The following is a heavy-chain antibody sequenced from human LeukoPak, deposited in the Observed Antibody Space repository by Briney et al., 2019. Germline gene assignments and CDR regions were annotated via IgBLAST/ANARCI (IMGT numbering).Heavy chain of an antibody. V-gene: IGHV1-8*01. Sequence: ASVKVSCKASGYTFTSYDINWVRQATGQGLEWMGWMNPNSGKTGYAQKFQGRVTMTRNTSISTAYMELSSLRSEDTAVYYCARSDCSGGSCYSVVDYWGQGTLVTVSS. CDR1: GYTFTSYD. CDR2: MNPNSGKT. J-gene: IGHJ4*02. CDR3: ARSDCSGGSCYSVVDY. D-gene: IGHD2-15*01.